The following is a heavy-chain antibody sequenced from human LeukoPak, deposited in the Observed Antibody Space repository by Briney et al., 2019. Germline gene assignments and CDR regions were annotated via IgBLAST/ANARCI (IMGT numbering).Heavy chain of an antibody. J-gene: IGHJ4*02. CDR2: ISGSGGST. CDR3: AKARYGDYVAPVGGPFDY. Sequence: GGSLRLSCAASGFTFSSYAMRWVRQAPGKGLEWVSAISGSGGSTYYADSVKGRFTTSRDNSKNTLYLQMNSLRAEDTAVYYCAKARYGDYVAPVGGPFDYWGQGTLVTVSS. V-gene: IGHV3-23*01. D-gene: IGHD4-17*01. CDR1: GFTFSSYA.